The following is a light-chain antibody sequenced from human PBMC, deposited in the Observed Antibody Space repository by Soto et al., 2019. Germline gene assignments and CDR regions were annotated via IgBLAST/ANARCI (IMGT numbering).Light chain of an antibody. Sequence: QSVLTQPPSASGTPGQRVTISCSGSSSNIGSNTVNWYQQLPGTAPTLLIYYNDQRPSGVPDRFSGSKSGTSASLAISGLQSEDEAHYYCAAWDDSLYGWVFGGGTKVTVL. J-gene: IGLJ3*02. V-gene: IGLV1-44*01. CDR3: AAWDDSLYGWV. CDR1: SSNIGSNT. CDR2: YND.